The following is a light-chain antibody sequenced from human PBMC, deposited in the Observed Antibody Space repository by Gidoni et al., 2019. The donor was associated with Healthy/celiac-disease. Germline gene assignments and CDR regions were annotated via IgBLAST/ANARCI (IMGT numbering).Light chain of an antibody. Sequence: EIVLTQSPATLSLSPGERATLSCRASQSVSSYLAWYQQKPGQAPRLLIYDASNRATGIPARFSGSGSGTDFTLTISSLEPEDFAVYYGQQRSNLMGFGQGTRLEIK. CDR1: QSVSSY. CDR3: QQRSNLMG. V-gene: IGKV3-11*01. J-gene: IGKJ5*01. CDR2: DAS.